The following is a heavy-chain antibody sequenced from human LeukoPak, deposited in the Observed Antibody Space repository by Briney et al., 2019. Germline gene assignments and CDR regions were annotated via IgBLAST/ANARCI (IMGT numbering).Heavy chain of an antibody. CDR3: ARGDQFNYGSGSDYFDY. V-gene: IGHV1-8*03. Sequence: ASVKVSRKASGYTFTSYDINWVRQATGQGLEWMGWMNPNSGNTGYAQKFQGRVTITRNTSISTAYMELSSLRSEDTAVYYCARGDQFNYGSGSDYFDYWGQGTLVTVSS. J-gene: IGHJ4*02. CDR1: GYTFTSYD. CDR2: MNPNSGNT. D-gene: IGHD3-10*01.